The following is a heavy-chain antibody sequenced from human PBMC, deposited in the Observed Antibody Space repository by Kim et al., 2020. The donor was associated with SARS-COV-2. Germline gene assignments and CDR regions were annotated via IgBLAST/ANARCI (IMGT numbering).Heavy chain of an antibody. D-gene: IGHD1-26*01. CDR3: ARAFRELPLGDAEYFQH. Sequence: VKGRFTISRDNSKNTLYLQMNSLRAEDTAVYYCARAFRELPLGDAEYFQHWGQGTLVTVSS. V-gene: IGHV3-30*07. J-gene: IGHJ1*01.